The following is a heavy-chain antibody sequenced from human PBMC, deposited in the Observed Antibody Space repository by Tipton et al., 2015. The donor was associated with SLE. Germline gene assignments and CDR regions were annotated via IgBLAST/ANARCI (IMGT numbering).Heavy chain of an antibody. Sequence: TLSLTCTVSGGSISNYYWSWIRQPPGKGLEWIGYIYYSGSTNYNPSLRSRVTISVDTSKNQFSLKLSSVTAADTAVYYCASAYWSSTGCHTRGPDWFDPWGQGTLVTVSS. CDR1: GGSISNYY. J-gene: IGHJ5*02. CDR2: IYYSGST. D-gene: IGHD2-2*01. V-gene: IGHV4-59*07. CDR3: ASAYWSSTGCHTRGPDWFDP.